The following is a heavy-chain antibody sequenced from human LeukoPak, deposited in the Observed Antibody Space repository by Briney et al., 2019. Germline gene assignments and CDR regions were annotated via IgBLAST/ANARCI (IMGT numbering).Heavy chain of an antibody. J-gene: IGHJ6*02. CDR1: GFTVSSNY. CDR3: ARGQTYSGRTLDV. Sequence: GGSLRLSCAASGFTVSSNYMSWVRQAPWKGLEWVSYISSSSSTIYYADSVKGRFTISRDNAKNSLYLQMNSLRAEDTAVYYCARGQTYSGRTLDVWGQGTTVTVSS. CDR2: ISSSSSTI. D-gene: IGHD1-26*01. V-gene: IGHV3-48*01.